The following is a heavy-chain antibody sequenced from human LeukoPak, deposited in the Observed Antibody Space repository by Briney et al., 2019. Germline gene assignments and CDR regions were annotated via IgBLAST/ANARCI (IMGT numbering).Heavy chain of an antibody. J-gene: IGHJ6*02. Sequence: PGGSLRLSCAASGFTFSDYYMNWIRQAPGKGLEWVSAISGSGGSTYYADSVKGRFTISRDNSKNTLYLQMNSLRAEDTAVYYCAKAIAARGYYSYGMDVWGQGTTVTVSS. V-gene: IGHV3-23*01. CDR3: AKAIAARGYYSYGMDV. D-gene: IGHD6-6*01. CDR2: ISGSGGST. CDR1: GFTFSDYY.